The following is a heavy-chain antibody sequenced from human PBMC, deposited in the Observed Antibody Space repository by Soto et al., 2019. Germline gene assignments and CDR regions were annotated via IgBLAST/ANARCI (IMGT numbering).Heavy chain of an antibody. CDR2: IYYSGST. CDR1: GGSINSGGYY. Sequence: SETLSLTCTVSGGSINSGGYYWSWIRQHPGKGLEWIGYIYYSGSTYYNPSLKSRVTISVDTSKNQFSLKLSSVTAADTAVYYCARGSSSSWSYFDYRGPGTPVPLSP. V-gene: IGHV4-31*03. CDR3: ARGSSSSWSYFDY. D-gene: IGHD6-13*01. J-gene: IGHJ4*01.